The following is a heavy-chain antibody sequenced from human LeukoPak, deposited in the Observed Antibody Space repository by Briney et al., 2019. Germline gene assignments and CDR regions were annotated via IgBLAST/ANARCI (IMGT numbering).Heavy chain of an antibody. D-gene: IGHD6-19*01. Sequence: SVKVSCKASGGTFSSYAISWVRQAPGQGLEWMGGIIPIFGTANYAQKFQGRVTITADESTSTAYMELSSLRSEDTAVYYCARVVYSSGWYGWYFDLWGRGTLVTVSS. CDR1: GGTFSSYA. V-gene: IGHV1-69*13. CDR3: ARVVYSSGWYGWYFDL. J-gene: IGHJ2*01. CDR2: IIPIFGTA.